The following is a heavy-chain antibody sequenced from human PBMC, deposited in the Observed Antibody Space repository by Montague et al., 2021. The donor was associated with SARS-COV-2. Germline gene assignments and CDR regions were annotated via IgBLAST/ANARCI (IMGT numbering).Heavy chain of an antibody. CDR1: GGSISSYY. D-gene: IGHD2-2*01. CDR2: ISYSGCT. J-gene: IGHJ6*02. Sequence: SETLSLTCTVSGGSISSYYWSWIRQPPGRGLQWVGYISYSGCTNYNPSLNCRVTISVDTSKNHFTLRLSSVTAAVTAVYTVANFRRTQLLFGTLYYGMDVWGQGTTVTVSS. V-gene: IGHV4-59*01. CDR3: ANFRRTQLLFGTLYYGMDV.